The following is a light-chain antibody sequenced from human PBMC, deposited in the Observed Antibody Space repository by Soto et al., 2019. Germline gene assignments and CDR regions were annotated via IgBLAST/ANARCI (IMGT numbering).Light chain of an antibody. Sequence: ESVLTQSPGTLSLSPGERATLSCRASQSIRKNLGWYQHKPGQAPRLLIYDASVSAAGVPDGFSGSGSGTDFTLTSSRLEPEDLVVYYCQQDGGSSRTFGRGTKVEIK. CDR3: QQDGGSSRT. J-gene: IGKJ1*01. CDR2: DAS. V-gene: IGKV3-20*01. CDR1: QSIRKN.